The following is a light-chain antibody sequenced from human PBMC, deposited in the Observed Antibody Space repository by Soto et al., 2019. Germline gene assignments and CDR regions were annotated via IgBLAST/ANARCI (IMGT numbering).Light chain of an antibody. CDR2: LGS. Sequence: DIVMTQSPLSLPVTPGEPASISSRSSQSRLHSNGYNYLDWYLQKPGQSPQLLIYLGSNRASGVPDRLSGSGSGTDFTLKSSSVEAEDVGVYYCMQALQAPWTFGQGTKVEIK. CDR3: MQALQAPWT. J-gene: IGKJ1*01. CDR1: QSRLHSNGYNY. V-gene: IGKV2-28*01.